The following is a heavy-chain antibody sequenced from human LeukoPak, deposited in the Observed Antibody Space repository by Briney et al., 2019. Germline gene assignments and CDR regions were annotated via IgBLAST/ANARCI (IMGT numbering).Heavy chain of an antibody. D-gene: IGHD2-2*01. V-gene: IGHV3-23*01. J-gene: IGHJ4*02. CDR2: ISGSGGST. CDR1: GFTFSSYA. Sequence: GGSLRLSCAASGFTFSSYAMSWVRQAPGKGLEWVSAISGSGGSTYYADSVKGRFTISRDNSKNTLYLQMNSLRAEDTAVYYCAKNPIVVVPAAGFYYFAYWGQGTLVTVSS. CDR3: AKNPIVVVPAAGFYYFAY.